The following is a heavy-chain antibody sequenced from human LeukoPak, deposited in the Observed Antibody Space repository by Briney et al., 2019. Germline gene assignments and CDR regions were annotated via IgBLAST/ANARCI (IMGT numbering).Heavy chain of an antibody. CDR3: AKSSGFGGLFDS. Sequence: GGSLRLSCLASGFDFSNYGMHWVRQAPGKGLEWVALMSKDGSKTYYADSVKGRFTISRDISKNTLFLQLNSLRAEDTALYFCAKSSGFGGLFDSWGQGTRVSVSS. V-gene: IGHV3-30*18. D-gene: IGHD3-10*01. CDR1: GFDFSNYG. J-gene: IGHJ4*02. CDR2: MSKDGSKT.